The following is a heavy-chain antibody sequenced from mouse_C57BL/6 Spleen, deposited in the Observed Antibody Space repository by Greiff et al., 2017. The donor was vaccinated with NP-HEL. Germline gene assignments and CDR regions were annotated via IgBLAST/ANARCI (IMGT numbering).Heavy chain of an antibody. CDR2: IDPSDSYT. D-gene: IGHD3-2*02. CDR1: GYTFTSYW. CDR3: ARERAAQAIFDY. Sequence: QVQLQQPGAELVMPGASVKLSCKASGYTFTSYWMHWVKQRPGQGLEWIGDIDPSDSYTNYNQKFKGKSTLTVDKSSSTAYMQLSSLTSEDSAVYYCARERAAQAIFDYWGQGTTLTVSA. J-gene: IGHJ2*01. V-gene: IGHV1-69*01.